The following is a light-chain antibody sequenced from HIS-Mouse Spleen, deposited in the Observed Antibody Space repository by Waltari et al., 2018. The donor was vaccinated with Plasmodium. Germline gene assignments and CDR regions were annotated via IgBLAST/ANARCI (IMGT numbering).Light chain of an antibody. CDR1: QRSSSY. J-gene: IGKJ1*01. Sequence: DIQMTQSPSSLSASVGDRVTTTCRASQRSSSYLNYYQQKPGKAPKLLIYAASSLQSGVPSRFSGSGSGTDFTLTISSLQPEDFATYNCQQSYSTWTFGQGTKVEIK. V-gene: IGKV1-39*01. CDR3: QQSYSTWT. CDR2: AAS.